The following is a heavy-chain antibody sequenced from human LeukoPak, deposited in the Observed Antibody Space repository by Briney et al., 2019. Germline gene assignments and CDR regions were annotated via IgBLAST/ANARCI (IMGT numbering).Heavy chain of an antibody. Sequence: PGGSLRLSCAASGFAFSSYSMNWVRQAPGKGLEWVSSISSSSSYIYYADSVKGRFTISRDNAKNSLYLQMNSLRAEDTAVYYCARDPYSSSWFDYWGQGTLVTVSS. J-gene: IGHJ4*02. D-gene: IGHD6-13*01. CDR1: GFAFSSYS. CDR2: ISSSSSYI. CDR3: ARDPYSSSWFDY. V-gene: IGHV3-21*01.